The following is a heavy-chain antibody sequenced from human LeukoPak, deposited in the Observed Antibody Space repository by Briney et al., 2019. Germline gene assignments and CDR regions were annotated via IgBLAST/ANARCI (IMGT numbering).Heavy chain of an antibody. D-gene: IGHD5-18*01. CDR1: GFTFSNSG. V-gene: IGHV3-33*01. Sequence: GGSLRLSCAASGFTFSNSGMHWVRQAPGKGLEWVALIWFDGSKKYYADSVEGRFTISRDNSKNTLYLQMNSLRAEDTAVYYCGRGVYSPRDYWGQGTLVTVSS. CDR3: GRGVYSPRDY. J-gene: IGHJ4*02. CDR2: IWFDGSKK.